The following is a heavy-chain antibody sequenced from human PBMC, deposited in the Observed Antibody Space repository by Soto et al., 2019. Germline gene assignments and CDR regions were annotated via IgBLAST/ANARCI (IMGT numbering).Heavy chain of an antibody. CDR1: LFIVSDNY. CDR2: IYSGGGT. D-gene: IGHD5-12*01. V-gene: IGHV3-66*01. CDR3: ATRMATAPY. Sequence: EVRLVQSGGGLVQPGGSLRLSCAASLFIVSDNYMSWVRQAPGKGLEWVSVIYSGGGTDYAESVKGRFTIFRDNSKNTLYLEMNSLKSEDTGIYYCATRMATAPYWGQGTVVTVSS. J-gene: IGHJ4*02.